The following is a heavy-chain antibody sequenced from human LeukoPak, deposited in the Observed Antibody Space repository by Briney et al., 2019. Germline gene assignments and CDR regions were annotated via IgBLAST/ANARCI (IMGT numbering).Heavy chain of an antibody. D-gene: IGHD4-17*01. J-gene: IGHJ5*02. CDR2: RYCSGST. Sequence: PSETLSLTCTVSGGSITTNTYYWAWIRQPPGKGLEWIASRYCSGSTFYNPSLKSRVTISVDTSKNQFSLMLSSVTAADTAVYYCATTYGESGGFFVWFDPWGQGTLVTVSS. V-gene: IGHV4-39*01. CDR3: ATTYGESGGFFVWFDP. CDR1: GGSITTNTYY.